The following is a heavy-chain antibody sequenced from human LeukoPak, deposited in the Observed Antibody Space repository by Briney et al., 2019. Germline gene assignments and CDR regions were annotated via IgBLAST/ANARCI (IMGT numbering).Heavy chain of an antibody. CDR1: GFTFSSYG. Sequence: GGSLRLSCAASGFTFSSYGMHWVRQAPGKGLEWVAFIRYDGSNKYYADSVKGRFTISRDNSKNTLYLRMNSLRAEDTAVYYCAKSMGLRITMKSPGYWGQGALVSVSS. V-gene: IGHV3-30*02. CDR2: IRYDGSNK. J-gene: IGHJ4*02. D-gene: IGHD3-22*01. CDR3: AKSMGLRITMKSPGY.